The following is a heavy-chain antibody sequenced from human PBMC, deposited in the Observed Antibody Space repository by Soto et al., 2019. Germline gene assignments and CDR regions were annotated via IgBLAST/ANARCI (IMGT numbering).Heavy chain of an antibody. CDR2: IYYSGST. J-gene: IGHJ4*02. CDR3: ASMPRHLFGESYYFDY. V-gene: IGHV4-59*01. CDR1: GGSISSYY. D-gene: IGHD3-10*02. Sequence: SETLSLTCTVSGGSISSYYRSWIRQPPGKGLEWMGYIYYSGSTNYNPSLKSRVTISVDTSKNQFSLKLSSVTAADTAVYYCASMPRHLFGESYYFDYWGQGTLVTVSS.